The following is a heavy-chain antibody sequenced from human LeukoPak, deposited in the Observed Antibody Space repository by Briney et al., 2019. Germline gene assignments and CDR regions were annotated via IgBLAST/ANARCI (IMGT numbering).Heavy chain of an antibody. CDR2: IIPIFGTA. D-gene: IGHD3-3*01. Sequence: SVKVSCXASGGTFSSYAISWVRPARGQGLEWMGRIIPIFGTANYAQKFQGRVTITTDESTSTPYMELSSLRSEDTAVYYCARDLRSTIFGVANWFDPWGQGTLVTVSS. J-gene: IGHJ5*02. CDR3: ARDLRSTIFGVANWFDP. V-gene: IGHV1-69*05. CDR1: GGTFSSYA.